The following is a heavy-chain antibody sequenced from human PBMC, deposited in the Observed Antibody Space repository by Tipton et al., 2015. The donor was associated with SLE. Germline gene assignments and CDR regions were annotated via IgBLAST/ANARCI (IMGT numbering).Heavy chain of an antibody. CDR2: IYSSGNT. CDR3: AGAWQGYCSGGTCYVLDY. V-gene: IGHV4-4*08. CDR1: GGSINSFY. J-gene: IGHJ4*02. D-gene: IGHD2-15*01. Sequence: GLVKPSETLSLTCNVSGGSINSFYWSWIRQSPGKGLEWIGYIYSSGNTYYNPSLKSRVTISLDTSKNQFSLKLRSVTAADTAVYYCAGAWQGYCSGGTCYVLDYWGQGTLVTVSS.